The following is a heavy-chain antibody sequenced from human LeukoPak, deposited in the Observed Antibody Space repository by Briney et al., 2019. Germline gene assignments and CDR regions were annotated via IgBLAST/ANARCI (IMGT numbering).Heavy chain of an antibody. CDR3: VRQYCSSTSCSVSDY. J-gene: IGHJ4*02. Sequence: GGSLRLSCAASGFTFSSYWMHWVRQAPGKGLVWVSRINSDGSSTSYADSVKGRFTISRDNAKNTLYLQMNSLRAEDTAVYYCVRQYCSSTSCSVSDYWGQGTPVTVSS. V-gene: IGHV3-74*01. D-gene: IGHD2-2*01. CDR1: GFTFSSYW. CDR2: INSDGSST.